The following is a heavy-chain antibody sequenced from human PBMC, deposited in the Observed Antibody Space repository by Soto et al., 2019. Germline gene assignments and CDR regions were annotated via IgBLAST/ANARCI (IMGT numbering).Heavy chain of an antibody. CDR2: ISAYNGKT. Sequence: QVQLVQSGGEVKKPGASVKLSCTASGYTFTSYGISWVRQPPGQGLEWMGWISAYNGKTNYAQNVQGRVTMTTDTSTIPAYMDLRSLRSDDTSVYYCASDGDVHYYHGMDVWGQGPTVTVSS. V-gene: IGHV1-18*01. J-gene: IGHJ6*02. CDR1: GYTFTSYG. CDR3: ASDGDVHYYHGMDV.